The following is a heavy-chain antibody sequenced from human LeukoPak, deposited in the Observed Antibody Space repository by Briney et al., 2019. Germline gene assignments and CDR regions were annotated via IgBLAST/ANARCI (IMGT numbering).Heavy chain of an antibody. CDR3: AFRLGFRGVIIA. V-gene: IGHV1-46*01. D-gene: IGHD3-10*01. J-gene: IGHJ5*02. CDR1: GYTFTSYY. Sequence: GASVKVSCKASGYTFTSYYMHWVRQAPGQGLEWMGIINPSGGSTSYAQKFQGRVTMTRDTSTSTVYMELSSLRSEDTAVYYCAFRLGFRGVIIAWGQGTLVTVSS. CDR2: INPSGGST.